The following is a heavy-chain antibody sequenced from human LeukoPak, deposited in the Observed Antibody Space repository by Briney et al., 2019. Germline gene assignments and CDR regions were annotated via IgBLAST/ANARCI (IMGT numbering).Heavy chain of an antibody. J-gene: IGHJ4*02. V-gene: IGHV3-33*01. CDR2: IWYNGSNK. CDR1: GFTFSNYG. CDR3: AREHTTVTSLLDY. Sequence: GRSLRLSCAASGFTFSNYGMHWVRQAPGKGLEWVAVIWYNGSNKYYADSVKGRFTISRDSSKNTMYLQMNSLRAEDTAVYYCAREHTTVTSLLDYWGQGTLVTVSS. D-gene: IGHD4-17*01.